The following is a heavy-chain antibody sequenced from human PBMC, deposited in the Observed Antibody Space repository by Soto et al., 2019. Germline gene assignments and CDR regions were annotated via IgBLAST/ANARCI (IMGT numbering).Heavy chain of an antibody. Sequence: ASVKVSCKASGYTFTSYGISWVRQAPGQGLEWMGWISAYNGNTNYAQKLQGRVTMTTDTYTSTAYMELRGLRSDDTAVYYCARDRIAAPPPGDYWGQGTLVTVSS. J-gene: IGHJ4*02. CDR3: ARDRIAAPPPGDY. D-gene: IGHD6-6*01. CDR1: GYTFTSYG. CDR2: ISAYNGNT. V-gene: IGHV1-18*01.